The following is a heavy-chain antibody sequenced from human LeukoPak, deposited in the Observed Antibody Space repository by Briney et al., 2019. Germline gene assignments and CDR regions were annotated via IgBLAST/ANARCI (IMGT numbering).Heavy chain of an antibody. V-gene: IGHV4-59*01. CDR3: ARGVRAAGAFDI. CDR1: GGSISSYY. Sequence: SETLSLNCTVSGGSISSYYWSWIRQPPGKGLEWIGYIYYSGSTNYNPSLKSRVTISVDTSKNQFSLKLSSVTAADTAVYYCARGVRAAGAFDIWGQGTMVTVSS. D-gene: IGHD6-25*01. J-gene: IGHJ3*02. CDR2: IYYSGST.